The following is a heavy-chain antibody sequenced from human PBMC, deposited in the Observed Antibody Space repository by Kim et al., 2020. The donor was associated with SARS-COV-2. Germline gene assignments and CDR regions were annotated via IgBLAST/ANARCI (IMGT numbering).Heavy chain of an antibody. Sequence: SETLSPTCSVSGDSISNYNWNWIRQPPGKGLEWIGYFYHTGSTKYNPSLKGRVTISVDTSKNQVSLKLTSVTAADTAVYYCSRWGGYGPFDYWGQGTLVT. CDR3: SRWGGYGPFDY. V-gene: IGHV4-59*12. CDR1: GDSISNYN. CDR2: FYHTGST. J-gene: IGHJ4*02. D-gene: IGHD3-16*01.